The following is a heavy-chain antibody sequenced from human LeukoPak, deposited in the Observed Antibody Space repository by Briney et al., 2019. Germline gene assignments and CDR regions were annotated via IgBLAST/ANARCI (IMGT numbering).Heavy chain of an antibody. CDR3: ATVNSGWYEDFDY. V-gene: IGHV3-21*01. D-gene: IGHD6-19*01. Sequence: GGSLRLSCAASGFTFSSYSMNWVRQAPGKGLEWVSSISSSSSYIYYADSGKGRFTISRDNAKNSLYLQMNSLRAEDTAVYYCATVNSGWYEDFDYWGQGTLVTVSS. J-gene: IGHJ4*02. CDR2: ISSSSSYI. CDR1: GFTFSSYS.